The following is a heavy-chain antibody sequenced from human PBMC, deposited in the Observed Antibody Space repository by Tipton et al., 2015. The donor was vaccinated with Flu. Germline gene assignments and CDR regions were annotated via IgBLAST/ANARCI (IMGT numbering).Heavy chain of an antibody. CDR3: ARDVSQLEVTFDY. Sequence: SLRLSCAASGFTFSDYYMSWIRQAPGKGLEWVSYISSSGSTIYYADSVKGRFTISRDNAKNSLYLQMNSLRAEDTAVYYCARDVSQLEVTFDYWGQGTLVTVSS. J-gene: IGHJ4*02. CDR2: ISSSGSTI. D-gene: IGHD6-6*01. V-gene: IGHV3-11*01. CDR1: GFTFSDYY.